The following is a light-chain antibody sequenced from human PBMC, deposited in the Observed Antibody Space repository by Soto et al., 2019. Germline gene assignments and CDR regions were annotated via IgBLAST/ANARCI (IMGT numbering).Light chain of an antibody. V-gene: IGLV2-23*02. J-gene: IGLJ2*01. CDR3: CSYAGNTTFK. CDR1: NSDVCNYNL. Sequence: QSVLTQPASVSGSPGQWITISCAGTNSDVCNYNLVSWYQHHPGKAPRLIIYAVSKRPSGISDRFSGSKSGSTASLTISGLQPEDEADYHCCSYAGNTTFKFGGGTKLTVL. CDR2: AVS.